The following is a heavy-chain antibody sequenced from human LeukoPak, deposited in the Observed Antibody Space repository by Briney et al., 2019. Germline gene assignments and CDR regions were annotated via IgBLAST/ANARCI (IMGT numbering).Heavy chain of an antibody. J-gene: IGHJ6*02. Sequence: ASLKISSTASGYNFAAYGNSWVRQAPRQRHERLGWISGSKTNYAQNLQGRVTMTTDTSTRTAYMELRSLVSDDTAVYYCAREKRGYRVGGNYYYYGMDVWGQGTPVTVAS. V-gene: IGHV1-18*01. D-gene: IGHD5-18*01. CDR3: AREKRGYRVGGNYYYYGMDV. CDR2: ISGSKT. CDR1: GYNFAAYG.